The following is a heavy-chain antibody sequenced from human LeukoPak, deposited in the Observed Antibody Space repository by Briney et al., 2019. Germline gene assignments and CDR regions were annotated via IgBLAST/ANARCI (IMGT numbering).Heavy chain of an antibody. CDR3: ARFRSGLDSGSYYWFDP. J-gene: IGHJ5*02. Sequence: PSETLSLTCTVSGGSISSYYWSWIRQPAGKGLEWIGRIYTSGSTNYNPSLKSRVTMSVDTSKNQFSLKLSSVTAADTAVYYCARFRSGLDSGSYYWFDPWGQGTLVTVSS. V-gene: IGHV4-4*07. CDR1: GGSISSYY. D-gene: IGHD1-26*01. CDR2: IYTSGST.